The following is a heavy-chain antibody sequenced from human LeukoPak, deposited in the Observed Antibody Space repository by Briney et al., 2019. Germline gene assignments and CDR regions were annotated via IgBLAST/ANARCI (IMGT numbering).Heavy chain of an antibody. CDR2: ISSSSSYI. Sequence: PGGSLRLSCAASGFTFSSYSMNWVRQAPGKGLEWVSSISSSSSYIHYADSVKGRFTISRDNAKNSLYLQMNSLRAEDTAVYYCAREGDRYCSSTSCYVWFDPWGQGTLVTVSS. CDR1: GFTFSSYS. V-gene: IGHV3-21*01. D-gene: IGHD2-2*01. CDR3: AREGDRYCSSTSCYVWFDP. J-gene: IGHJ5*02.